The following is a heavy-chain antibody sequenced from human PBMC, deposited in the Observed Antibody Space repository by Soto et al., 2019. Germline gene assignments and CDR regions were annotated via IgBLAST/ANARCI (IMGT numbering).Heavy chain of an antibody. CDR1: GFTFSSCA. Sequence: EVQLLESGGSLVQPGGSMRLSCAASGFTFSSCAMTWVRQAPGKGLEWVSATSGSGGSTYYADSVKGRFTISRDNSKNTLYLQMNSLRAEDTAVYYCAKDQVDVVATSKDAFDVWGQGTMVAVSS. CDR2: TSGSGGST. V-gene: IGHV3-23*01. J-gene: IGHJ3*01. D-gene: IGHD5-12*01. CDR3: AKDQVDVVATSKDAFDV.